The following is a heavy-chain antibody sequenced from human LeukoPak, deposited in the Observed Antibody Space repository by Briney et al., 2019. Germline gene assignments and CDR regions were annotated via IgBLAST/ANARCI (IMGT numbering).Heavy chain of an antibody. Sequence: TLSLTCTVSGDSISSGGYYWNWIRQHPGKGLEWIGYIYYSGSTYYNPSLKSRVTISVDTSKNQFSLKLSSVTAADTAVYYCARGPYGGNPPVYWGQGTLVTVSS. J-gene: IGHJ4*02. V-gene: IGHV4-31*03. CDR3: ARGPYGGNPPVY. CDR2: IYYSGST. CDR1: GDSISSGGYY. D-gene: IGHD4-23*01.